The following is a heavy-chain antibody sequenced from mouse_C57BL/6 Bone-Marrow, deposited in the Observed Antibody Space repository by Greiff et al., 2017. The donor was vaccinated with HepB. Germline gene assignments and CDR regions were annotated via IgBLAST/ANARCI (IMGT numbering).Heavy chain of an antibody. CDR3: ARDRPLRGYFDY. D-gene: IGHD6-1*01. CDR2: ISDGGSYT. Sequence: EVKVEESGGGLVKPGGSLKLSRAASGFTFSSYAMSWVRQTPEKRLEWVATISDGGSYTYYPDNVKGRFTISRDNAKNNLYLQMSHLKSEDTAMYYCARDRPLRGYFDYWGQGTTLTVSS. V-gene: IGHV5-4*01. CDR1: GFTFSSYA. J-gene: IGHJ2*01.